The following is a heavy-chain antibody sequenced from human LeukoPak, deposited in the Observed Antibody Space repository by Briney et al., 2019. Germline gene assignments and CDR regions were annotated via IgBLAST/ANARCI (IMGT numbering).Heavy chain of an antibody. CDR3: AKDRVFGKWQWLVDY. Sequence: GGSLRLSCAASGFTFSRDSMNWVRQAPGKGLEWVSYINGGGSPIFYADSVRGRFTISRDNSKNTLYLQMNSLRAEDTAVYHCAKDRVFGKWQWLVDYWGQGTLVTVSS. CDR2: INGGGSPI. CDR1: GFTFSRDS. D-gene: IGHD6-19*01. V-gene: IGHV3-48*01. J-gene: IGHJ4*02.